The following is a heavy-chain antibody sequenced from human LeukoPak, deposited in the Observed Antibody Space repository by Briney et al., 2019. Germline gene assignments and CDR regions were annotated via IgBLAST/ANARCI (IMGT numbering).Heavy chain of an antibody. CDR3: ARAPYCSSTSCYKDYYYYMDV. CDR1: GFTFSSYS. D-gene: IGHD2-2*02. Sequence: GGSLRLSCAASGFTFSSYSINWVRQAPGKGLEWVSSISSSSSYIYYADSVKGRFTISRDNAKNSLYLQMNSLRAEDTAVYYCARAPYCSSTSCYKDYYYYMDVWGKGTTVTVSS. V-gene: IGHV3-21*01. J-gene: IGHJ6*03. CDR2: ISSSSSYI.